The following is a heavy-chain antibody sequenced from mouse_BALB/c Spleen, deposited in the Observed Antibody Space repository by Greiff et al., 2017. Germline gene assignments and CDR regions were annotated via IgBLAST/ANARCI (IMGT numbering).Heavy chain of an antibody. CDR2: ISYDGSN. Sequence: EVQLVESGPGLVKPSQSLSLTCSVTGYSITSGYYWNWIRQFPGNKLEWMGYISYDGSNNYNPSLKNRISITRDTSKNQFFLKLNSVTTEDTATYYCARGGYDGGYWGQGTTLTVSS. V-gene: IGHV3-6*02. CDR3: ARGGYDGGY. J-gene: IGHJ2*01. CDR1: GYSITSGYY. D-gene: IGHD2-14*01.